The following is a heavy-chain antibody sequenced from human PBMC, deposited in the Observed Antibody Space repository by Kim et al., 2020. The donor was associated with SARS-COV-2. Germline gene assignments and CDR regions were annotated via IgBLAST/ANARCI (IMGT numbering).Heavy chain of an antibody. Sequence: GGSLRLSCAASGFTFSSYAMRWVRQAPGKGLEWVSVISGSGGSKYYADSVKGRFTISRDNSKNTLYLQMNSLRAEDTAVYYCAKDRGQQQLVLSYFDYWGQGTMVTVSS. CDR3: AKDRGQQQLVLSYFDY. D-gene: IGHD6-13*01. CDR1: GFTFSSYA. CDR2: ISGSGGSK. V-gene: IGHV3-23*01. J-gene: IGHJ4*03.